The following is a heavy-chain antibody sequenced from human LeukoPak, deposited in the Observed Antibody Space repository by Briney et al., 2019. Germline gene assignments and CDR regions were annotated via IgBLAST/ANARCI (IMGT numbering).Heavy chain of an antibody. V-gene: IGHV4-4*07. Sequence: SEPLSLTCSVSGASITSYYWTWIRQPAGKGLEWIGRLYTSGSTNYNPSLKSRVTMSVDTSKNQFSLKLSSVTAADTAVYYCARDKVDCSGGSCYSVPYYGMDVWGQGTTVTVSS. CDR3: ARDKVDCSGGSCYSVPYYGMDV. CDR1: GASITSYY. D-gene: IGHD2-15*01. CDR2: LYTSGST. J-gene: IGHJ6*02.